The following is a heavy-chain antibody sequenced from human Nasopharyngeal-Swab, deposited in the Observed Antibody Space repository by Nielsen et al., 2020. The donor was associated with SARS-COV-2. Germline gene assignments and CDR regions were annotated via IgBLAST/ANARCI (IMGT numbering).Heavy chain of an antibody. CDR1: GFTFSSYW. CDR2: ISTDGSGT. CDR3: AQREGFRSGGTCYLDY. V-gene: IGHV3-74*01. D-gene: IGHD2-15*01. J-gene: IGHJ4*02. Sequence: GESLKISCSASGFTFSSYWMHWVRQLPGKGLVWVSRISTDGSGTNYADSVKGRFTVSRDNAKNTLYLQMNSLRAEDTAVYYCAQREGFRSGGTCYLDYWGQGTLVTVSS.